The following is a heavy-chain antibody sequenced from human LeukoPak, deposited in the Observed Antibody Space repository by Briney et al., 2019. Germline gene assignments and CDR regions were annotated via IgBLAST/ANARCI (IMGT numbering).Heavy chain of an antibody. CDR3: TKDHPPKYSSSWYRFWYYFDY. Sequence: GGSLRLSCAAFGFSFDEYAMHWVRQAPGKGLEWVSLISGDGGSTHYADSVKGRFTISRDNSKNPLYLQMNSLRTEDTALYYCTKDHPPKYSSSWYRFWYYFDYWGQGTLVTVSS. V-gene: IGHV3-43*02. CDR1: GFSFDEYA. CDR2: ISGDGGST. J-gene: IGHJ4*02. D-gene: IGHD6-13*01.